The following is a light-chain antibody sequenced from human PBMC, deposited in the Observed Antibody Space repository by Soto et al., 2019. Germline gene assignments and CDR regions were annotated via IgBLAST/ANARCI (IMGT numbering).Light chain of an antibody. CDR1: SSDVGGYNY. Sequence: QSALAQPASVSGSPGQSITISCTGTSSDVGGYNYVSWYQQLPGKAPKLLICEVSNRPSGVSDRFSGSKSGNTASLTISGLQAGDEADYYCASYTRSSTIVFGGGTKVTVI. CDR2: EVS. J-gene: IGLJ2*01. CDR3: ASYTRSSTIV. V-gene: IGLV2-14*01.